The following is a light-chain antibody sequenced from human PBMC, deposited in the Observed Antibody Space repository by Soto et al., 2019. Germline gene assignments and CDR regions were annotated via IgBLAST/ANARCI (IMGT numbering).Light chain of an antibody. V-gene: IGLV2-11*01. CDR3: CSYAGSYTLVV. J-gene: IGLJ2*01. Sequence: QSALTQPRSVSGSPGQSVTISCTGTSRDDGGYNYVSWYQQHPGKAPKLMIYDVSKRPSGVPDRFSGSKSGNTASLTISGLQAEDEADYYCCSYAGSYTLVVFGGGTKLTVL. CDR1: SRDDGGYNY. CDR2: DVS.